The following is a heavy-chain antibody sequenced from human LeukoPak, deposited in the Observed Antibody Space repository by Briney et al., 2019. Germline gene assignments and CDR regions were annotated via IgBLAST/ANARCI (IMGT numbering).Heavy chain of an antibody. J-gene: IGHJ3*02. CDR1: GFTFSGSA. D-gene: IGHD5-12*01. V-gene: IGHV3-73*01. Sequence: GGSLRPSCAASGFTFSGSAMHWVRQASGKGLEWVGRIRSKANSYATAYAASVKGRFTISRDDSKNTAYLQMNSLKTEDTAVYYCATYSGYSGYDPRDAFGIWGQGTMVTVSS. CDR3: ATYSGYSGYDPRDAFGI. CDR2: IRSKANSYAT.